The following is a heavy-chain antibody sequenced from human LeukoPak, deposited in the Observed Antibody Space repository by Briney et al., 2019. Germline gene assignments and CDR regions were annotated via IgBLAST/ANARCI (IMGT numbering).Heavy chain of an antibody. CDR3: AREQYGSDDALDI. J-gene: IGHJ3*02. Sequence: GGSLRLSCAASGFTFSDYGMHWVRQAPGEGLEWVAVIWYDGSNKYYADSVKGRFTVSRDNSKNTLDLQMSSLRAEDTAVYYCAREQYGSDDALDIWGQGTLVTVSS. V-gene: IGHV3-33*01. D-gene: IGHD3-10*01. CDR2: IWYDGSNK. CDR1: GFTFSDYG.